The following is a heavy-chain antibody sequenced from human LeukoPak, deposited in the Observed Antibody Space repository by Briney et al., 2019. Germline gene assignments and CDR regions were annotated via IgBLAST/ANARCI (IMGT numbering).Heavy chain of an antibody. V-gene: IGHV3-11*05. CDR1: GFTFSDYY. Sequence: PGGSLRLSCAASGFTFSDYYMSWIRQAPGKGLEWVSYIASTTSYTNYADSVKGRFTISRDNANNSLYLQMNSLRPEDTAVYYCAKEKKSGGWPLDYWGQGALVTVSS. J-gene: IGHJ4*02. CDR3: AKEKKSGGWPLDY. D-gene: IGHD2-15*01. CDR2: IASTTSYT.